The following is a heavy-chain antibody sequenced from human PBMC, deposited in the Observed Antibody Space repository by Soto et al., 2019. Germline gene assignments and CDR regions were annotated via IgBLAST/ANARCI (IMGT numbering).Heavy chain of an antibody. D-gene: IGHD4-17*01. CDR2: ISYDGSNK. V-gene: IGHV3-30*18. CDR1: GFTFSSYG. J-gene: IGHJ6*02. Sequence: QVQLVESGGGVVQPGRSLRLSCAASGFTFSSYGMHWVRQAPGKGLEWVAGISYDGSNKYYADSVKGRFTISRDNSKNTLYLQLNSLRAEDTAVYYCAKEGGDYGLGYYYYYGIDVWGQGTTVTVSS. CDR3: AKEGGDYGLGYYYYYGIDV.